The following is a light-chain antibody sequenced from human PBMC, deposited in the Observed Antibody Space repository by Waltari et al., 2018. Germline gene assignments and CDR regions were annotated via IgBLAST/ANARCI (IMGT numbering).Light chain of an antibody. CDR3: QSTDSNGTYLYV. CDR1: ALPKQY. Sequence: SYELTQPPSVSVSPGQTARITCSGDALPKQYGYWYQKKAGQAPVLVIKKDSERPSGNPERFSGSSSGSTVTLTITGVQAEDEADYYCQSTDSNGTYLYVFGSGTKVTVL. J-gene: IGLJ1*01. V-gene: IGLV3-25*03. CDR2: KDS.